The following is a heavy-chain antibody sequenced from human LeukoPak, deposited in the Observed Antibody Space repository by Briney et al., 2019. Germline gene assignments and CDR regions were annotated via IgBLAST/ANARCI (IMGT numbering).Heavy chain of an antibody. CDR1: GYTFTSYY. Sequence: ASVKVSCKASGYTFTSYYMHWVRQAPGQGLEWMGIINPSGGSASYAQKFQGRVTMTRDTSTSTVYMELSSLRSEDTAVYYCARENTYYDFWSAYSYYYYYMDVWGKGTTVTVSS. D-gene: IGHD3-3*01. V-gene: IGHV1-46*03. J-gene: IGHJ6*03. CDR2: INPSGGSA. CDR3: ARENTYYDFWSAYSYYYYYMDV.